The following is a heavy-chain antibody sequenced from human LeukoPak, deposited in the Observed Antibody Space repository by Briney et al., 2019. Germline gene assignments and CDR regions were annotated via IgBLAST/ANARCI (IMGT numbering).Heavy chain of an antibody. CDR2: IRSKANSYAT. D-gene: IGHD2-2*01. J-gene: IGHJ6*02. CDR3: TRHLVVVPAATSSGAYYYYGMDV. CDR1: GFTFSGSA. V-gene: IGHV3-73*01. Sequence: GGSLRLSCAASGFTFSGSAMHWVRQASGKGLEWVGRIRSKANSYATAYAASVKGRFTISRDDSKNTAYLQMNSLKTEDTAVYYCTRHLVVVPAATSSGAYYYYGMDVWGQGTMVTVSS.